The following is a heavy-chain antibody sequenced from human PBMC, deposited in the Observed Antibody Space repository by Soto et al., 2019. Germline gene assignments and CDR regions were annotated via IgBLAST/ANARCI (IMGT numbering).Heavy chain of an antibody. D-gene: IGHD2-2*01. CDR2: IYYSGST. V-gene: IGHV4-59*01. CDR3: ARDVMDCSSTSCYFGAFDI. CDR1: GGSISSYY. Sequence: SETLSLTCTVSGGSISSYYWSWIRQPPGKGLEWIGYIYYSGSTNYNPSLKSRVTISVDTSKNQFSLKLSSVTAADTAVYYCARDVMDCSSTSCYFGAFDIWGQGTMVTVSS. J-gene: IGHJ3*02.